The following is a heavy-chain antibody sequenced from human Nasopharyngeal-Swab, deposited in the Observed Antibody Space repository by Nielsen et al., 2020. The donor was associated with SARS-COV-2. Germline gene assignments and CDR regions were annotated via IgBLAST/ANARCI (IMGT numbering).Heavy chain of an antibody. CDR2: ISAYNGNT. CDR1: GYTFTSYG. CDR3: ARLIMITFGGVIVMDMDAFDI. Sequence: ASVKVSCKASGYTFTSYGISWVRQAPGQGLEWMGWISAYNGNTNYAQKLQGRVTMTTDTSTSTAYMELRSLRSDDTAVYYCARLIMITFGGVIVMDMDAFDIWGKGTTVTVSS. V-gene: IGHV1-18*01. J-gene: IGHJ3*02. D-gene: IGHD3-16*02.